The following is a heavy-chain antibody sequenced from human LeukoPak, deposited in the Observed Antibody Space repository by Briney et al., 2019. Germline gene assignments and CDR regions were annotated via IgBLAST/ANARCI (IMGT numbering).Heavy chain of an antibody. CDR1: GFTVSSNY. J-gene: IGHJ4*02. CDR3: ARGHDYDSSVAY. D-gene: IGHD3-22*01. V-gene: IGHV3-66*01. CDR2: IYSGGST. Sequence: LTGGSLRLSCAASGFTVSSNYMSWVRQAPGKGLGWVSVIYSGGSTYYADSVKGRFTISRDNSKNTLYLQMNSLRAEDTAVYYCARGHDYDSSVAYWGQGTLVTVSS.